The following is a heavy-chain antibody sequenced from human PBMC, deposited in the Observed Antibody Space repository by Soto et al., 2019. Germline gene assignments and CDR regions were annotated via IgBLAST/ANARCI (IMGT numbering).Heavy chain of an antibody. CDR1: GGTFSSYA. CDR2: IIPIFGTA. Sequence: GASVKVSCKASGGTFSSYAISWVRQAPGQGLEWMGGIIPIFGTANYAQKFQGRVTITADESTSTAYMELSSLRSEDTAVYYCARDRITMVRGVIITKLHYFDYWGQGTLVTVSS. J-gene: IGHJ4*02. V-gene: IGHV1-69*13. D-gene: IGHD3-10*01. CDR3: ARDRITMVRGVIITKLHYFDY.